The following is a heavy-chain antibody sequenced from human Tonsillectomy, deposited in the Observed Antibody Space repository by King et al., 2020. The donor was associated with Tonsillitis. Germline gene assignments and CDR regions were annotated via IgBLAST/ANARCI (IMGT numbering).Heavy chain of an antibody. D-gene: IGHD3-22*01. Sequence: VQLQESGPGLVKPSETLSLTCTVSGGSISSYYWSWIRQPAGKGLEWIGRIYTSGSTNYNPSLKSRVHMSVNTSKNQFSLQLSSVTAADTAVYYCARGGGYYYDNQDAFDIWGQGTMVTVSS. CDR3: ARGGGYYYDNQDAFDI. CDR1: GGSISSYY. V-gene: IGHV4-4*07. CDR2: IYTSGST. J-gene: IGHJ3*02.